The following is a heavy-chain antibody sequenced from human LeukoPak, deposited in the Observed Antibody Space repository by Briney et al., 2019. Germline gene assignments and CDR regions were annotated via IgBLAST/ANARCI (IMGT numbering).Heavy chain of an antibody. CDR2: ISWNSGSI. J-gene: IGHJ4*02. Sequence: GRSLRLSCAASGFTFDDYAMHRVRQAPGKGLEWVSGISWNSGSIGYADSVKGRFTISRDNAKNSLYLQMNSLRAEDTALYYCAKGNSRDYYDSSGYSSAFDYWGQGTLVTVSS. CDR3: AKGNSRDYYDSSGYSSAFDY. CDR1: GFTFDDYA. D-gene: IGHD3-22*01. V-gene: IGHV3-9*01.